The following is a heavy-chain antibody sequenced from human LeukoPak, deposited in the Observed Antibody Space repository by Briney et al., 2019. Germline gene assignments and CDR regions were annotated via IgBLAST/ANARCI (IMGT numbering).Heavy chain of an antibody. CDR3: ARGPNSNWSGLDF. D-gene: IGHD6-6*01. CDR2: INHNGNVN. Sequence: GGSLRLSCAASGFTFSSYWMNWARQAPGKGLEWVASINHNGNVNYYVDSVKGRFTISRDNAKNTLYLQVNNLRAEDTAVYYCARGPNSNWSGLDFWGQGTLLTVSS. J-gene: IGHJ4*02. CDR1: GFTFSSYW. V-gene: IGHV3-7*01.